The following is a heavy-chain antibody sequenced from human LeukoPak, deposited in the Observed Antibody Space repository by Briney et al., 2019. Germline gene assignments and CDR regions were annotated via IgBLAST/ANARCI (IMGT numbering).Heavy chain of an antibody. CDR3: ARAYYGSGTSGPSYRMDV. V-gene: IGHV1-69*04. D-gene: IGHD3-10*01. CDR1: GGTFSSYA. J-gene: IGHJ6*02. CDR2: IIYILDIT. Sequence: AVKVSCKASGGTFSSYAISWVRQAPGQGLEWMGRIIYILDITNYAQKFQGRVTITADKSTSTAYMELSSLRSEDTAVYYCARAYYGSGTSGPSYRMDVWGQGTTVTVSS.